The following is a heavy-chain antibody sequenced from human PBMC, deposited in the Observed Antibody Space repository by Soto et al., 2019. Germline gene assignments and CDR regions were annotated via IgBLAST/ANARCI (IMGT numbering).Heavy chain of an antibody. D-gene: IGHD2-2*01. V-gene: IGHV3-23*01. CDR1: GFTCITYA. J-gene: IGHJ4*02. Sequence: EVQLLDSGGGLVQPGGSLRLSCAASGFTCITYAMSWVRQAPGKGLEWVSIISGSGGSTYYPDSVKGRFTISRDNSKNTLYLQMNSLTADDTAVYYCAKLPAAQSSFDFWGQGTLVTVSS. CDR3: AKLPAAQSSFDF. CDR2: ISGSGGST.